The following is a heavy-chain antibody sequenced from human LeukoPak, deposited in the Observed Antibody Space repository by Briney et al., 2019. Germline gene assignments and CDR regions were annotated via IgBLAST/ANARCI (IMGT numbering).Heavy chain of an antibody. CDR3: ARDSEFSGNSLYYYYGMDV. V-gene: IGHV3-21*01. Sequence: NPGGSLRLSCAASGFTFSSYSMNWVRQAPGKGLEWVSSISSSSSYRYYADSVKGRFTISRDNAKNSLYLQMNSLRAEDTAVYYCARDSEFSGNSLYYYYGMDVWGQGTTVTVSS. CDR2: ISSSSSYR. D-gene: IGHD4-23*01. J-gene: IGHJ6*02. CDR1: GFTFSSYS.